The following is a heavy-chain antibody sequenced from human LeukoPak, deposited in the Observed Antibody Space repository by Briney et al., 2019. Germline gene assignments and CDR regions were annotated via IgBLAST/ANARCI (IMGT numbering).Heavy chain of an antibody. CDR2: ISGSGGST. D-gene: IGHD1-26*01. V-gene: IGHV3-23*01. Sequence: PGGSLRLSCAASGFTFSSYAMSWVRQAPGKGLEWVSAISGSGGSTYYADSVKGRFTISRDNSKNTLYLQMNSLRAEDTAVYYCAKAFEGELLLPYYFDYWGQGTLVTVSS. J-gene: IGHJ4*02. CDR1: GFTFSSYA. CDR3: AKAFEGELLLPYYFDY.